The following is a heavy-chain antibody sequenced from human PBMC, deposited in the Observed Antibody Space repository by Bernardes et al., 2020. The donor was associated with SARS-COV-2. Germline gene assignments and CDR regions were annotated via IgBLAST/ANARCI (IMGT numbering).Heavy chain of an antibody. J-gene: IGHJ4*02. Sequence: GGSLRLSCTVSEFPFSSYAMSWVRQAPGKGLEWVAIIGGSGGNTYYADSVKGRFTISRDNSRNLLFLQMSSLRADDTAVYYCAKDRYCSGGSCFSDLWGQGTLVTVSS. CDR3: AKDRYCSGGSCFSDL. D-gene: IGHD2-15*01. CDR1: EFPFSSYA. CDR2: IGGSGGNT. V-gene: IGHV3-23*01.